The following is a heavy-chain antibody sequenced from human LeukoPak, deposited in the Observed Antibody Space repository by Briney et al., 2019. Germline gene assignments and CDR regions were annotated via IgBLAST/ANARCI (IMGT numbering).Heavy chain of an antibody. Sequence: GGSLRLSCAASGFPFSDYAMTWVRQTPGKGLEWVSVISGGGDSVDYADSMKGRFTISRDNSKNTLYLQVNSLRAEDTAIYYCAKVPALTFRGYVDYWGHGTLVTVSS. J-gene: IGHJ4*01. V-gene: IGHV3-23*01. CDR2: ISGGGDSV. CDR1: GFPFSDYA. D-gene: IGHD3-10*01. CDR3: AKVPALTFRGYVDY.